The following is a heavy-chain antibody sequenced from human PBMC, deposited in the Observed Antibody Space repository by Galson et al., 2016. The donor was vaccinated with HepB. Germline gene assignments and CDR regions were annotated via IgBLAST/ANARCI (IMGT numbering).Heavy chain of an antibody. J-gene: IGHJ1*01. CDR3: ARGWRSYYRYFQH. V-gene: IGHV3-7*01. Sequence: SLRLSCAASGFTFSSYWMSWVRQAPGKGLEWVANINQDGSEKYYVDSVKGRFTISRDNAKNSLYLQMNSLRAEDTAVYYCARGWRSYYRYFQHWGQGTLVTVSS. CDR2: INQDGSEK. D-gene: IGHD1-26*01. CDR1: GFTFSSYW.